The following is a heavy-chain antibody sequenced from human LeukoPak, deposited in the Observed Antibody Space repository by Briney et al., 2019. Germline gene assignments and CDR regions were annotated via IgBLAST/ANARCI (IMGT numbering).Heavy chain of an antibody. CDR3: ARGEIVGATKGIDY. CDR1: GFIFSDAW. D-gene: IGHD1-26*01. CDR2: ISSSSSYI. Sequence: GGSLRLSCAASGFIFSDAWMNWVRQAPGKGLEWVSSISSSSSYIYYADSVKGRFTISRDNAKNSLYLQMNSLRAEDTAVYYCARGEIVGATKGIDYWGQGTLVTVSS. V-gene: IGHV3-21*01. J-gene: IGHJ4*02.